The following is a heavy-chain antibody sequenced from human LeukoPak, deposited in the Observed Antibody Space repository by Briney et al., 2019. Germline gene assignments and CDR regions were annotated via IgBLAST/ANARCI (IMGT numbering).Heavy chain of an antibody. J-gene: IGHJ5*02. CDR2: IRYDGSDK. CDR3: AKDNPIEEVPGLGPGS. V-gene: IGHV3-30*02. D-gene: IGHD2-2*01. CDR1: GFTFSSSG. Sequence: QSGGSLRLSCAASGFTFSSSGMHWVRQAPGKGLEWVAFIRYDGSDKYYADSVKGRFTISRDNSKNTLYLQLYSLRTDDTAVYYCAKDNPIEEVPGLGPGSWGQGTLVTVSS.